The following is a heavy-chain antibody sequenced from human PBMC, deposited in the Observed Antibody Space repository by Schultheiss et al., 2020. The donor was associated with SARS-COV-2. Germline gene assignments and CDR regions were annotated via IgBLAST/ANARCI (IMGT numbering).Heavy chain of an antibody. Sequence: SETLSLTCTVSGGSISSSSYYWGWIRQPPGKGLEWIGEINHSGSTNYNPSLKSRVTISVDTSKNQFSLKLSSVTAADTAVYYCARGPNPATPDYWGQGTLVTVSS. J-gene: IGHJ4*02. D-gene: IGHD2-2*01. CDR1: GGSISSSSYY. CDR2: INHSGST. CDR3: ARGPNPATPDY. V-gene: IGHV4-39*01.